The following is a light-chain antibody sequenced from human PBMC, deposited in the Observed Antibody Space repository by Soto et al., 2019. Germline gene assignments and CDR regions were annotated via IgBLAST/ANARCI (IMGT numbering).Light chain of an antibody. Sequence: EIVLTQSPATLSLSPGERATLSCRASQSVGSSYLAWYQQKPGQAPRLLIYGASTRAAGIPDRFSGSGSGTEFTLTISRLESEDFAVYYCQQRASWPRTFGQGTKVDIK. V-gene: IGKV3D-20*02. CDR2: GAS. J-gene: IGKJ1*01. CDR3: QQRASWPRT. CDR1: QSVGSSY.